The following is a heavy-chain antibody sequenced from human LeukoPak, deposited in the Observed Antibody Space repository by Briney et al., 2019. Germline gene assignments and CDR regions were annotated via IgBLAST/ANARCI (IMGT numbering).Heavy chain of an antibody. D-gene: IGHD3-22*01. CDR3: ARDAYYYDSSGYYPADY. Sequence: GASVTVSCTRSGYTFTGYYMHWVRQAPGQGLEWMGWINPNSGGTNYAQKFQGRVTMTRDTSISTAYMELSRLRSDDTAVYYCARDAYYYDSSGYYPADYWGQGTLVTASS. CDR2: INPNSGGT. V-gene: IGHV1-2*02. J-gene: IGHJ4*02. CDR1: GYTFTGYY.